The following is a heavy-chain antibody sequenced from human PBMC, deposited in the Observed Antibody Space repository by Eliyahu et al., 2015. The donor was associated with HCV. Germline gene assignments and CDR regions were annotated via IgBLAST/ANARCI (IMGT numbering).Heavy chain of an antibody. CDR3: ASGGGGIAMSGTGGWFDP. J-gene: IGHJ5*02. D-gene: IGHD6-19*01. V-gene: IGHV4-59*01. Sequence: QVQLQESGPGLVKPSETLSLXCSVSGGSIXSXYWSWXRQPPGKGLEWIAYIYYSWXTNYNPSXKSRVTISLDTSKNQFSLKLSSVTAADTAVYYCASGGGGIAMSGTGGWFDPWGQGTLVTVSS. CDR2: IYYSWXT. CDR1: GGSIXSXY.